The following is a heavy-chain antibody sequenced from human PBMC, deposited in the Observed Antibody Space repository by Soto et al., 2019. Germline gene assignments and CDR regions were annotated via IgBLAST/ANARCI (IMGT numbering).Heavy chain of an antibody. Sequence: EVQLVQSGAEVKKPGESLKISCKGSGYSFTSYWIGWVRQMPGKGLEWMGIIYPGDSDTRYSPSFQGQVTISADKSISTAYLQWSSLKASDTAMYYCARRGLVPMHGTSYNWFDPWGQGTLVTVSS. J-gene: IGHJ5*02. CDR2: IYPGDSDT. CDR3: ARRGLVPMHGTSYNWFDP. D-gene: IGHD6-19*01. V-gene: IGHV5-51*01. CDR1: GYSFTSYW.